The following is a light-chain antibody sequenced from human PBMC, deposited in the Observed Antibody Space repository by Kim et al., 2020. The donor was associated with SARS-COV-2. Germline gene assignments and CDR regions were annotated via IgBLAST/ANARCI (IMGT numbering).Light chain of an antibody. CDR3: QQSYSTPFT. CDR2: AAS. V-gene: IGKV1-39*01. J-gene: IGKJ4*01. Sequence: DIQMTQSPSSLSASVGDRVTITCRASQSISSYLNLYQQKPGKAPKLLIYAASSLQSGVPSRFSGSGSGTDFTLTISSLQPEDFATYYCQQSYSTPFTFGGGTKLEI. CDR1: QSISSY.